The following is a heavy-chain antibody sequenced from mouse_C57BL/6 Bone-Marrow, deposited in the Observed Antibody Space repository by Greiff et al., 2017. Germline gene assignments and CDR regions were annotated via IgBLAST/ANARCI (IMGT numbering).Heavy chain of an antibody. D-gene: IGHD2-3*01. J-gene: IGHJ1*03. Sequence: VQLQQPGAELVRPGSSVKLSCKASGYTFTSYWMDWVKQRPGQGLEWIGNIYPSDSETHYNQKFKDKATLTVDKSSSTAYMQLSSLTSEDSAVYYWARWDGYYWYFDVWGTGTTVTVSS. CDR3: ARWDGYYWYFDV. CDR2: IYPSDSET. CDR1: GYTFTSYW. V-gene: IGHV1-61*01.